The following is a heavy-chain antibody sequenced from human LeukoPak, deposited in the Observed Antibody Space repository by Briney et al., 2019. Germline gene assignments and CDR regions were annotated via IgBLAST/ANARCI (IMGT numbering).Heavy chain of an antibody. V-gene: IGHV3-21*01. CDR3: AKRVAVADNYFDY. J-gene: IGHJ4*02. D-gene: IGHD6-19*01. CDR2: ISSSSSYI. CDR1: GFTFSSYS. Sequence: GGSLRLSCAASGFTFSSYSMNWVRQAPGKGLEWVSSISSSSSYIYYADSVKGRFTISRDNAKNSLYLQMNSLRAEDTGVYYCAKRVAVADNYFDYWGQGTLVTVSS.